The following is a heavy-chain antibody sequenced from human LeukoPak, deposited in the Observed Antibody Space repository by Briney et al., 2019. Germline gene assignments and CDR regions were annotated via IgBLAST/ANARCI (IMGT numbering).Heavy chain of an antibody. D-gene: IGHD3-3*01. CDR1: GFTFSDYY. CDR3: ARVVAIFGVVIDESDAFDI. V-gene: IGHV3-11*04. Sequence: GGSLRLSCAASGFTFSDYYMSWIRQAPGKGLEWVSYISSSGSTIYYADSVKGRFTISRDNAKNSLYLQMNSLRAEDTAVYYCARVVAIFGVVIDESDAFDIWGQGTMVTVSS. CDR2: ISSSGSTI. J-gene: IGHJ3*02.